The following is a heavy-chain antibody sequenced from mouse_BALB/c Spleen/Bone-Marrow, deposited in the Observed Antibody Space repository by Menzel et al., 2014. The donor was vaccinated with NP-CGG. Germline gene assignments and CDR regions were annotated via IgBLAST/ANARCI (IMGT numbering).Heavy chain of an antibody. D-gene: IGHD1-2*01. CDR2: IYPGDSDT. J-gene: IGHJ2*01. CDR3: TRRTATLDY. CDR1: SYSFTSYW. Sequence: VHVKQSGTVLARPGASVKMSCKASSYSFTSYWIHWVKQRPGQGLEWIGAIYPGDSDTSFNQKFKDKAKLTAVTSASTAYMELSSLTNEDSAVYYCTRRTATLDYWGQGTTLTVSS. V-gene: IGHV1-5*01.